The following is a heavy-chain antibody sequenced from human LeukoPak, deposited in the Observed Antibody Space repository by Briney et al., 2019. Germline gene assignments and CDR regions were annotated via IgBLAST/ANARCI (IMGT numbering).Heavy chain of an antibody. J-gene: IGHJ4*02. V-gene: IGHV3-30*18. CDR3: VKEQSSGNYRTADF. CDR2: ITYDGITT. D-gene: IGHD3-10*01. CDR1: GFTLSSCG. Sequence: GTSLRLSCAASGFTLSSCGMHWVRQAPGKGLEWVAVITYDGITTYFDDSVKGRFTISRDTSKSMLYLQMNSLRPEDTAVYYCVKEQSSGNYRTADFWGQGTLVTVSS.